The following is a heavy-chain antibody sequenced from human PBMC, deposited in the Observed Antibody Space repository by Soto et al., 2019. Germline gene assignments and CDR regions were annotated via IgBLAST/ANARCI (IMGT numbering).Heavy chain of an antibody. V-gene: IGHV3-30-3*01. CDR2: ISYDGSNK. CDR3: ARDREYFDY. Sequence: PGGSLRLSCAASGFTFSGYAMHWVRQAPGKGLEWVAVISYDGSNKYYGDSVKGRFTISRDNSKNTLYLQMNSLRAEDTAVFYCARDREYFDYWGQGTLVTVSS. CDR1: GFTFSGYA. J-gene: IGHJ4*02.